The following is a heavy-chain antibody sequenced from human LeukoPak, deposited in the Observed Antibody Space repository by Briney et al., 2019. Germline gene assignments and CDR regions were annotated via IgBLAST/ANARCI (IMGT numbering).Heavy chain of an antibody. CDR2: INPSGGST. CDR3: ARGGRDFWSGYYTDYFDY. CDR1: GHTFTSYY. J-gene: IGHJ4*02. Sequence: ASVKVSCKASGHTFTSYYMHWVRQAPGQGLEWMGIINPSGGSTSYAQKFQGRVTMTRDTSTSTAYMELSSLRSEDTAVYYCARGGRDFWSGYYTDYFDYWGQGTLVTVSS. D-gene: IGHD3-3*01. V-gene: IGHV1-46*01.